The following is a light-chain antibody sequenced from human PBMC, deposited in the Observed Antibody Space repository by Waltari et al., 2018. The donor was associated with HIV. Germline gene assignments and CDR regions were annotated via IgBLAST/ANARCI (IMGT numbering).Light chain of an antibody. CDR2: DAS. V-gene: IGKV1-39*01. CDR3: LQTYSAPLT. Sequence: DIQMTHSPPSLSASAGDRVTITCRASHNINNYVNWYQHKPGKVPRLLIYDASTLESGAPSRFSGSGFGTDFTLTISGLQHEDFATYYCLQTYSAPLTFGPGTRVDFK. J-gene: IGKJ3*01. CDR1: HNINNY.